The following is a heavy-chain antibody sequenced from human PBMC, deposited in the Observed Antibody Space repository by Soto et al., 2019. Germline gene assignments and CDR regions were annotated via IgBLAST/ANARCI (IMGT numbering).Heavy chain of an antibody. D-gene: IGHD2-2*01. V-gene: IGHV4-34*01. J-gene: IGHJ6*03. CDR3: PTEVPAAVPIYYYYYRDV. CDR2: INHSGST. CDR1: GGSFSGYY. Sequence: QVQLQQWGAGPLKPSETLSLTCAVYGGSFSGYYWSWIRQPPGKGLAWIGEINHSGSTNYNPSLKTRVTLSVDTSKNQFSLELSSVTAANTAVYYCPTEVPAAVPIYYYYYRDVWGKGTTVTVSS.